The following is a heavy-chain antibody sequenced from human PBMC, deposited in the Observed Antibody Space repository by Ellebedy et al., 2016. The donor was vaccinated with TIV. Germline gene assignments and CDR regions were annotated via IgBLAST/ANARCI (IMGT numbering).Heavy chain of an antibody. CDR3: ARDRAYYYLDV. CDR2: IWHDGGNE. V-gene: IGHV3-33*01. Sequence: GESLKISCAASGFTFSSYGMHWVRQAPGKGLEWVAVIWHDGGNEYYADSVKRRFTVSRDNAKKTLYLQMNSLRDEDTAVYYCARDRAYYYLDVWGKGTTVTVSS. J-gene: IGHJ6*03. CDR1: GFTFSSYG.